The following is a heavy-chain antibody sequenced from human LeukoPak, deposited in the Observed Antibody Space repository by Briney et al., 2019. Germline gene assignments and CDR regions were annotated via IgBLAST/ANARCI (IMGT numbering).Heavy chain of an antibody. CDR3: ARGGNCSSTSCPPDV. V-gene: IGHV4-61*02. CDR2: IFTGGST. D-gene: IGHD2-2*01. CDR1: GGSITSGSYY. J-gene: IGHJ6*04. Sequence: PSQTLSLTCTVSGGSITSGSYYWTWIRQPAGKGLEWVGRIFTGGSTNYSPSLENRVTISLDTSKNQFSLKLSSVTAADTAVYYCARGGNCSSTSCPPDVWGKGTTVTVSS.